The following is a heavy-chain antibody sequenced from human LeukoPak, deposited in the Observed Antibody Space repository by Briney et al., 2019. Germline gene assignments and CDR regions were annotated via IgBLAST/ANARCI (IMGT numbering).Heavy chain of an antibody. CDR1: RFTFSNYG. CDR2: ISNDGSDK. Sequence: PGGSLRLSCAASRFTFSNYGMHWVRQAPGKGLEWVAVISNDGSDKYYADSVKGRFTISRDNSKNTLYLQMNSLRDEDTAVYYCARDSAYSFDFWGQGTLVTVSS. D-gene: IGHD1-26*01. CDR3: ARDSAYSFDF. J-gene: IGHJ4*02. V-gene: IGHV3-30*03.